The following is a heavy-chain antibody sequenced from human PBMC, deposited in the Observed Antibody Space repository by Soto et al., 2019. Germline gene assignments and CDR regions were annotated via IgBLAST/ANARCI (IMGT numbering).Heavy chain of an antibody. CDR2: TRYSGSV. V-gene: IGHV4-30-4*01. Sequence: QVQLQESGPGLVKPSQTLSLTCTVSGASISSGDDYWSWIRQPPGKGLEWIGYTRYSGSVHYNPSLKSRVTISADASRSHVALILKSVTAAFPAVYYCGRHGNYDIGWFDRWGQGILVTVSS. CDR3: GRHGNYDIGWFDR. J-gene: IGHJ5*02. CDR1: GASISSGDDY. D-gene: IGHD3-9*01.